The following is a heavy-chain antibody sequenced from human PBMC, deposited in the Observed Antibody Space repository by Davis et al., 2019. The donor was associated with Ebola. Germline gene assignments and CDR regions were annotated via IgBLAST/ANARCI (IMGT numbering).Heavy chain of an antibody. D-gene: IGHD6-19*01. CDR2: INHSGST. CDR3: ARRFVEQWLLLHWFDY. CDR1: GGSFSGYY. V-gene: IGHV4-34*01. J-gene: IGHJ4*02. Sequence: GSLRLSCAVYGGSFSGYYWSWIRQPPGKGLEWIGEINHSGSTNYNPSLKSRVTISVDTSKNQFSLKLSSVTAEDTAVYYCARRFVEQWLLLHWFDYWGQGTLVTVSS.